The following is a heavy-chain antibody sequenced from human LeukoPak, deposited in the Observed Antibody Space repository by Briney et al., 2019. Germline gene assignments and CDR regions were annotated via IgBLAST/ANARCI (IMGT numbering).Heavy chain of an antibody. CDR1: GLTFSGSA. D-gene: IGHD3-22*01. V-gene: IGHV3-73*01. Sequence: GGSLRLSCAASGLTFSGSAIHWVRQAPGKGLEWIGRIRSKPNRYATAYAASVKGRFTISRDDSKNTTYLQVNSLKTEDTAVYYCTLIIYYYDSSGYYKRGEYFDYWGQGTLVTVSS. CDR2: IRSKPNRYAT. CDR3: TLIIYYYDSSGYYKRGEYFDY. J-gene: IGHJ4*02.